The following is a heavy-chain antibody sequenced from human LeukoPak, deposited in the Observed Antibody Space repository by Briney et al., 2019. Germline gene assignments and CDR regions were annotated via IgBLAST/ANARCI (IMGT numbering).Heavy chain of an antibody. V-gene: IGHV3-21*01. CDR1: GFTFSSYS. CDR3: AKDGDWNYLRYYYMDV. Sequence: GGSLRLSCAASGFTFSSYSMNWVRQAPGKGLEWVSSISGSNSYIYYADSMKGRFTISRDNAKNSLYLQMNSLRAEDTAVYYCAKDGDWNYLRYYYMDVWGKGTTVTVSS. J-gene: IGHJ6*03. D-gene: IGHD1-7*01. CDR2: ISGSNSYI.